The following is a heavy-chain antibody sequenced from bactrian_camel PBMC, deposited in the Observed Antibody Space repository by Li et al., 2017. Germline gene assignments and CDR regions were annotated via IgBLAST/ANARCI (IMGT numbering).Heavy chain of an antibody. J-gene: IGHJ4*01. CDR1: GYTGSNYC. Sequence: HVQLVESGGGSVQTGGSLRLSCAASGYTGSNYCMGWFRQAPGKERERVAAIDSGGSTTYADSVKGRFTISRDSAKNTLYLQMNSLKPEDTAMYYCAADLRSSWYARCHLSLYENKYWGQGTQVTVS. D-gene: IGHD6*01. CDR2: IDSGGST. CDR3: AADLRSSWYARCHLSLYENKY. V-gene: IGHV3S53*01.